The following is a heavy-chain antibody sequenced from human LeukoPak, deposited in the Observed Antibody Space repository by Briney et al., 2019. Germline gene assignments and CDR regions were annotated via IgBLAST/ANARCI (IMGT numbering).Heavy chain of an antibody. J-gene: IGHJ4*02. CDR1: GYTFTSYG. CDR3: ASSRRLGELSSFDY. D-gene: IGHD3-16*02. CDR2: ISAYNGST. V-gene: IGHV1-18*01. Sequence: ASVKVSCKASGYTFTSYGISWVRQAPGQGLEWMGWISAYNGSTNYAQKLQGRVTMTTDTSTSTAYMELRSLRSDDTAVYYCASSRRLGELSSFDYWGQGTLVTVSS.